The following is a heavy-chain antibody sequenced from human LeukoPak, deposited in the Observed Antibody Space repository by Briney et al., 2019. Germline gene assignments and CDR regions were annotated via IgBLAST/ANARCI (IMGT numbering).Heavy chain of an antibody. CDR1: GGSISSGGYY. V-gene: IGHV4-31*03. J-gene: IGHJ4*02. CDR2: IYYSGST. Sequence: PSETLSFTCTVSGGSISSGGYYWSWIRQHPGKGLEWIGYIYYSGSTYYNPSLKSRVTISVDTSKNQFSLKLSSVTAADTAVYYCARMNYGDYVGTFDYWGQGTLVTVSS. D-gene: IGHD4-17*01. CDR3: ARMNYGDYVGTFDY.